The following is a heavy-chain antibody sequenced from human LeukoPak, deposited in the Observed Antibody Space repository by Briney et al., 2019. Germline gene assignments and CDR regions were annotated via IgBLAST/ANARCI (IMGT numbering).Heavy chain of an antibody. V-gene: IGHV3-21*01. CDR1: GFTFSSYS. J-gene: IGHJ4*02. D-gene: IGHD2-15*01. CDR2: ISSSSSYI. Sequence: SWGSLRLSCAASGFTFSSYSMNWVRQAPGKGLEWVSSISSSSSYIYYADSVKGRFTISRANAKNSLYLQINSLRADDTAEYYCARERYCSGGRCYSGFVYWGQGTLVTVSS. CDR3: ARERYCSGGRCYSGFVY.